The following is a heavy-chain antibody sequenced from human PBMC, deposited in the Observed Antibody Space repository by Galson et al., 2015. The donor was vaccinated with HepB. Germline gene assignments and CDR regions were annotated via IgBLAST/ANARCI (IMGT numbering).Heavy chain of an antibody. D-gene: IGHD3-10*01. Sequence: SETLSLTCGVSNGSISGFFWSWIRQAPGKGPEWIGDVFHTGSTKYNPALNSRVTISVDTSRNHFSRHLTSVTAADTAEYYCATRSGGRVFDPWGQGILVTLPS. CDR2: VFHTGST. J-gene: IGHJ5*02. V-gene: IGHV4-34*12. CDR1: NGSISGFF. CDR3: ATRSGGRVFDP.